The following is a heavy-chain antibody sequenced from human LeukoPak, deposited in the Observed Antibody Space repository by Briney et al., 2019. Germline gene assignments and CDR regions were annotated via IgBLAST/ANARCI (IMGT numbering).Heavy chain of an antibody. Sequence: GGSLRLSCAASGFTVSTNYMSWVRQAPGKGLEWVGVSYSGGSSYYADSVKGRFTISRDNSKNPLYLKMNTLSAEDTAVYFCAREEHYRRYFALWGRGTLVTVSS. CDR1: GFTVSTNY. D-gene: IGHD3-16*02. CDR2: SYSGGSS. J-gene: IGHJ2*01. V-gene: IGHV3-53*01. CDR3: AREEHYRRYFAL.